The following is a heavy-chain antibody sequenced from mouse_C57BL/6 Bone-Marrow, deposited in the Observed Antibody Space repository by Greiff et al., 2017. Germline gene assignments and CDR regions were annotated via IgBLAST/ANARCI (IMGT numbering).Heavy chain of an antibody. D-gene: IGHD2-4*01. Sequence: QVQLQQPGAELVKPGASVKMSCKASGYTFTSYWITWVKQRPGQGLEWIGDIYPGSGSTNYNEKFKSKATLTVDTSSSTAYMQLSSLTSEDSAVYYWAREGEDYGGFAYWGQGTLVTVSA. CDR2: IYPGSGST. J-gene: IGHJ3*01. V-gene: IGHV1-55*01. CDR3: AREGEDYGGFAY. CDR1: GYTFTSYW.